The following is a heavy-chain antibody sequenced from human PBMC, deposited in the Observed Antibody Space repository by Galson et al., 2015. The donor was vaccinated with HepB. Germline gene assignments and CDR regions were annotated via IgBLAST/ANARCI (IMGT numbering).Heavy chain of an antibody. D-gene: IGHD2-15*01. CDR1: GFTFSSNA. CDR3: AKDRVMLVVVDVFDV. Sequence: SLRLSCAASGFTFSSNAMSWVRQAPGKGLEWVSGISASGSNTYYADSVKGRFTISRDNSKNTLYLQMNSLRAEDTAVYYCAKDRVMLVVVDVFDVWGQGTMVTVSS. J-gene: IGHJ3*01. V-gene: IGHV3-23*01. CDR2: ISASGSNT.